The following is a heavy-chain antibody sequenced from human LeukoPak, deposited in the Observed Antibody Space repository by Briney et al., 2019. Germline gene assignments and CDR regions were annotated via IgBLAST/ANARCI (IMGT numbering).Heavy chain of an antibody. CDR3: VRGPPNWGFDF. CDR2: MSPNSGDT. Sequence: GASVKVSCKASGYTFTSYDINWVRRATGQGLEWMGWMSPNSGDTGYGQKFQGRVTMTRDTSISTAFMELTSLKSEDTAVYYCVRGPPNWGFDFWGQGALVTVSS. CDR1: GYTFTSYD. V-gene: IGHV1-8*01. D-gene: IGHD7-27*01. J-gene: IGHJ4*02.